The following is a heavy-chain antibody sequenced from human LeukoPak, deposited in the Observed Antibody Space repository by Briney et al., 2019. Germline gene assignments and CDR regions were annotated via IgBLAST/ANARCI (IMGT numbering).Heavy chain of an antibody. CDR1: GLRFDDYA. Sequence: GRSLRLSCAASGLRFDDYAMHWVRQAPGKGLEWVSGISWNSGTIDYADSVKGRFTISRDNAKHSLYLQMNSLRAEDTALYYCAKDNSGTYGAFDIWGQGTMVNVSS. CDR2: ISWNSGTI. CDR3: AKDNSGTYGAFDI. J-gene: IGHJ3*02. V-gene: IGHV3-9*01. D-gene: IGHD6-19*01.